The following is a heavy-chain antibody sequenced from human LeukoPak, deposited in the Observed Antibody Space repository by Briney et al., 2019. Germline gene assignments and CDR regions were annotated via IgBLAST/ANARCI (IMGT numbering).Heavy chain of an antibody. V-gene: IGHV1-46*01. CDR3: ARVKHYYDSSGYYYIFDY. CDR2: INPSGGST. CDR1: GYTFTSYY. J-gene: IGHJ4*02. D-gene: IGHD3-22*01. Sequence: GASVKVSCKASGYTFTSYYMHWVRQAPGQGLEWMGIINPSGGSTSYAQKFQGRVTMTRGMSTSTVYMELSSLRSEDTAVYYCARVKHYYDSSGYYYIFDYWGQGTLVTVSS.